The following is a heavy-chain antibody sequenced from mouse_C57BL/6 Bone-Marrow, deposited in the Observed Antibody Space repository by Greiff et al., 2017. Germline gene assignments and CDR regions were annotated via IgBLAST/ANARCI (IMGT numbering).Heavy chain of an antibody. Sequence: EVQLQESGPELVKPGASVKMSCKASGYTFTDYNMHWVKQSHGKSLEWIGYINPNNGGTSYNQKFKGKATLTVNKSSSTAYMELRSLTSEDSAVYYCARDGYYSYAMDYWGQGTSVTVSS. CDR3: ARDGYYSYAMDY. D-gene: IGHD2-3*01. CDR2: INPNNGGT. CDR1: GYTFTDYN. J-gene: IGHJ4*01. V-gene: IGHV1-22*01.